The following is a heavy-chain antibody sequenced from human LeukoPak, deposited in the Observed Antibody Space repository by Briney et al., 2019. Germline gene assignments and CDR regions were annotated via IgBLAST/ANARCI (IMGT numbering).Heavy chain of an antibody. CDR3: ASQGPYYDFWSGYYVY. J-gene: IGHJ4*02. D-gene: IGHD3-3*01. CDR2: IKQDGSEK. CDR1: GFTFTSSW. Sequence: PGGSLRLSCTASGFTFTSSWMSWVRQAPGKGLEWVANIKQDGSEKYYVDSVKGRFTISRDNAKNSLYLQMNSLRAEDTAVYYCASQGPYYDFWSGYYVYWGQGTLVTVSS. V-gene: IGHV3-7*01.